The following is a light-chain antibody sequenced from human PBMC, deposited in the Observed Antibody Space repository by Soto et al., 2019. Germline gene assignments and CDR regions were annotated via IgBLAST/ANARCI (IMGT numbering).Light chain of an antibody. CDR3: QQYGSSPPIT. V-gene: IGKV3-20*01. CDR1: QSVSSSY. Sequence: EIVLTQSPGTLSLYPGARATLSCRASQSVSSSYLAWYQQKPGQAPRLLIYGASSRATGIPDRFSGSGSGTDFTLTISRLEPEDFAVYYCQQYGSSPPITCGPGTKVDIK. CDR2: GAS. J-gene: IGKJ3*01.